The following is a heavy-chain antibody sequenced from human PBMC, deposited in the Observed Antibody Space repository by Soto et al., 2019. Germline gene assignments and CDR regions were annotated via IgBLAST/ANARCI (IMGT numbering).Heavy chain of an antibody. Sequence: GGSLRLSCAASGFTFSSYGMHWVRQAPGKGLEWVAVIWYDGSNKYYADSVKGRFTISRDNSKNTLYLQMNSLRAEDTAVYYCARAYLRGYSSSWYALGQGTLVTVSS. CDR3: ARAYLRGYSSSWYA. CDR2: IWYDGSNK. CDR1: GFTFSSYG. D-gene: IGHD6-13*01. V-gene: IGHV3-33*01. J-gene: IGHJ5*02.